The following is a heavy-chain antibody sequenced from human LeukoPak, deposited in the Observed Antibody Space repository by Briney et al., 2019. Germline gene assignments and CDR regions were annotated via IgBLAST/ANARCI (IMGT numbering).Heavy chain of an antibody. V-gene: IGHV1-8*01. CDR3: ARYSFAGIAVD. J-gene: IGHJ4*02. D-gene: IGHD6-19*01. CDR2: MNPNSGNT. Sequence: GASVKVSCKASGYTFTSYDINWVRQATGQGLEWMGWMNPNSGNTGYAQKFQGRVTMTRDMSTSTVYMELSSLRSEDTAVYYCARYSFAGIAVDWGQGTLVTVSS. CDR1: GYTFTSYD.